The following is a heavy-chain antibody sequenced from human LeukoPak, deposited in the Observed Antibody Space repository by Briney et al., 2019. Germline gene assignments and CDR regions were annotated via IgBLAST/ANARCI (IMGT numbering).Heavy chain of an antibody. CDR3: AKDRSDNTTWYVGSH. V-gene: IGHV3-48*04. J-gene: IGHJ4*02. CDR1: GFTFSSYS. D-gene: IGHD3-10*02. CDR2: ISSSSSTI. Sequence: GGSLRLSCAASGFTFSSYSMNWVRQAPGKGLEWVSYISSSSSTIYYADSVKGRFTISRDNAKNSLYLQMNSLRAEDTAVYYCAKDRSDNTTWYVGSHWGQGTLVTVSS.